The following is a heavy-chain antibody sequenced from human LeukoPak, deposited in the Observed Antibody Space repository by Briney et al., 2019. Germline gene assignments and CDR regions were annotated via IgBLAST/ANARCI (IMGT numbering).Heavy chain of an antibody. V-gene: IGHV3-53*01. J-gene: IGHJ4*02. CDR2: IYSGVST. CDR1: GFTVSSNY. Sequence: GGSLRLSCAASGFTVSSNYMSWVRQAPGKGREWVSVIYSGVSTYYADPVKGRFTISRDNSKTTLYLQMNSLRAEDTAVYYCARDLGGPSDYWGQGTLVTVSS. CDR3: ARDLGGPSDY. D-gene: IGHD3-10*01.